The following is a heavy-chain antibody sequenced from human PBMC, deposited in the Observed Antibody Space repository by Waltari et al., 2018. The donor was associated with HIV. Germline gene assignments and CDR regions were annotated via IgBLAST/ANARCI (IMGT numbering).Heavy chain of an antibody. D-gene: IGHD6-19*01. CDR3: TTVSSGWYGGWFDS. CDR2: IKKKSEDETR. V-gene: IGHV3-15*01. Sequence: VHLVESGGDLVKPGGSLRLSCEPSGFTFSNTWMSWVRQAPGKGLEWVGRIKKKSEDETRDYAAPVRGRFTISRDDRQNTVYLEMNRLKTEDTGLYYCTTVSSGWYGGWFDSWGQGTLVIVSS. J-gene: IGHJ5*01. CDR1: GFTFSNTW.